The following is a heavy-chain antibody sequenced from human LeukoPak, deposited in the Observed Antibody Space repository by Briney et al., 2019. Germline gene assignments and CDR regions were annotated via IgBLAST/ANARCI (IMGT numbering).Heavy chain of an antibody. V-gene: IGHV4-34*01. CDR2: INHSGDTNT. J-gene: IGHJ4*02. CDR3: ARVHGPLDY. Sequence: PSETLSLTCAVYGGPFSGYYWSWLRQPPGKGLEWIGEINHSGDTNTNYNPSLKSRVTLSVDTSKNQFSLKLNSVTAADTAVYYCARVHGPLDYWGQGILVTVSS. D-gene: IGHD4-17*01. CDR1: GGPFSGYY.